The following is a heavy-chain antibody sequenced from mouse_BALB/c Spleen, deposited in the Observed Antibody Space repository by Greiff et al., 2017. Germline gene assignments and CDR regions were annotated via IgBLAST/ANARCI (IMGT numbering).Heavy chain of an antibody. CDR1: GFTFSSYG. Sequence: EVQVVESGGDLVKPGGSLKLSCAASGFTFSSYGMSWVRQTPDKRLEWVATISSGGSYTYYPDSVKGRFTISRDNAKNTLYLQMSSLKSEDTAMYYCARQTGWVFDYWGQGTTLTVSS. V-gene: IGHV5-6*01. CDR3: ARQTGWVFDY. CDR2: ISSGGSYT. D-gene: IGHD4-1*01. J-gene: IGHJ2*01.